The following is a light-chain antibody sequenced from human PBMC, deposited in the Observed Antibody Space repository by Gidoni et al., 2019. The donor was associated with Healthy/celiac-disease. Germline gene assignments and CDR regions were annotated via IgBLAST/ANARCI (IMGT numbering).Light chain of an antibody. V-gene: IGKV3-15*01. J-gene: IGKJ1*01. CDR1: QSVSSN. CDR2: GAS. CDR3: QQYNNWPPWT. Sequence: VMKQSPAPLSVSPGARATLSCRASQSVSSNLAWYQQKPGQAPRLLIYGASTRATGIPARFSGSGSGTEFTLTISSLQSEDFSVYYCQQYNNWPPWTFGQGTKVEIK.